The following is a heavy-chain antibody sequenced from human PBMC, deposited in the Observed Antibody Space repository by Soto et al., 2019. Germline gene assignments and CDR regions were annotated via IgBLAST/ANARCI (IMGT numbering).Heavy chain of an antibody. J-gene: IGHJ6*02. V-gene: IGHV1-69*01. Sequence: QVQLVQSGAEVKKPGSSVKVSCKASGGTFSSYAITWVRQAPGQGLEWMGGIIPIFGTANYAQKFQGRVTITADESTSTAYMELSCLRSEHTDVYYCAGDLGTTVTTSAIYCGMDVWGQGTTVTVSS. CDR2: IIPIFGTA. CDR1: GGTFSSYA. D-gene: IGHD4-4*01. CDR3: AGDLGTTVTTSAIYCGMDV.